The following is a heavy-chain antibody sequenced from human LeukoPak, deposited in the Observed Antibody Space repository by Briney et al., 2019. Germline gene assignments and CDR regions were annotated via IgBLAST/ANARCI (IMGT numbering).Heavy chain of an antibody. Sequence: GGSLRLSCSASGFTFSSYSMKWVRQAPGKGLEWVSSISSDSDYIYYADSVKGRFTISRDNAKNTLYLQMNSVRAEDTAVYYCARDYSYSLHVWGQGTTVTVSS. J-gene: IGHJ6*02. CDR2: ISSDSDYI. CDR1: GFTFSSYS. V-gene: IGHV3-21*01. CDR3: ARDYSYSLHV.